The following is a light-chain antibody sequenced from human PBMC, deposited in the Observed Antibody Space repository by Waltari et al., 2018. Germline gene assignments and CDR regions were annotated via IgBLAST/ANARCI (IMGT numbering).Light chain of an antibody. J-gene: IGKJ2*01. CDR1: QSGSHSSNNKNY. V-gene: IGKV4-1*01. CDR2: WAS. CDR3: QQYYEIPPA. Sequence: DIVMTQSPESLPVSLGQSATINCKSSQSGSHSSNNKNYLAWYQQKLGQPPQFLIYWASTREAGVPDRFSGSVSANDFTLTSSSLQAEDVAVYYCQQYYEIPPAFGQGTKLEI.